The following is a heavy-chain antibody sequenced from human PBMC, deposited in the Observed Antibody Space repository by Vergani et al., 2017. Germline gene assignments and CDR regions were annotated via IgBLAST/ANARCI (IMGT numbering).Heavy chain of an antibody. J-gene: IGHJ4*02. CDR3: ARHSGDRDCSGGSCYSYFDY. CDR1: GGSISSSSYY. V-gene: IGHV4-39*01. D-gene: IGHD2-15*01. CDR2: IYYSGST. Sequence: QLQLQESGPGLVKPSETLSLTCTVSGGSISSSSYYWGWIRQPPGQGLEWIGSIYYSGSTYYNPSLKSRVTISVDTSKNQFSLKLSSVTAADTAVYYCARHSGDRDCSGGSCYSYFDYWGQGTLVTVSS.